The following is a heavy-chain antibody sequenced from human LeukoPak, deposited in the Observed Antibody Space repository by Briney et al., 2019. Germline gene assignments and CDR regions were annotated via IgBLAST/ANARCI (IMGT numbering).Heavy chain of an antibody. J-gene: IGHJ4*02. Sequence: GGSLRLSCAASGFTFSSYAMSWVRQAPGKGLEWVSAISGSGGSTYYADSAKGRFTISRDNSKNTLYLQMNGLRAEGTAVYYCAKPGGRVTGYYDYWGQGTLVTVSS. D-gene: IGHD3-9*01. CDR3: AKPGGRVTGYYDY. CDR2: ISGSGGST. CDR1: GFTFSSYA. V-gene: IGHV3-23*01.